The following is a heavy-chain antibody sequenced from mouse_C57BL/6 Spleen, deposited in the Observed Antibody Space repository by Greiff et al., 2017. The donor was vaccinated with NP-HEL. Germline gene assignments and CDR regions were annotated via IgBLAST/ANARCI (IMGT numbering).Heavy chain of an antibody. V-gene: IGHV5-9-1*02. CDR1: GFTFSSYA. CDR2: ISSGGDYI. D-gene: IGHD2-1*01. J-gene: IGHJ4*01. CDR3: TRDHIYYGNLYAMDY. Sequence: EVMLVESGEGLVKPGGSLKLSCAASGFTFSSYAMSWVRQTPEKRLEWVAYISSGGDYIYYADTVKGRFTISRDNARNTLYLQMSSLKSEDTAMYYCTRDHIYYGNLYAMDYWGQGTSVTVSS.